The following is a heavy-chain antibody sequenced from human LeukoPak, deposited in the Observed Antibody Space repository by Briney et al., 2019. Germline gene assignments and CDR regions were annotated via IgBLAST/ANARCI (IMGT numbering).Heavy chain of an antibody. V-gene: IGHV3-74*01. J-gene: IGHJ1*01. CDR2: IKSDGST. CDR1: AFSLSIYW. D-gene: IGHD3-22*01. CDR3: ARAPSEIGGYYPEYFRH. Sequence: RGSLRLSCVASAFSLSIYWMHWVRPAPGKGLVWVSRIKSDGSTNYADSVKGRFTISRDNAKNTVSLQMNSLRAEDTGVYFCARAPSEIGGYYPEYFRHWGQGTLVTVSS.